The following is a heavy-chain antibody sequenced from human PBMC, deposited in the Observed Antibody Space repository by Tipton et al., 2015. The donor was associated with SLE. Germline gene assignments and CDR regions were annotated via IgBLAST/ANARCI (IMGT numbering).Heavy chain of an antibody. CDR3: ARDPHYDFWSGPPGY. J-gene: IGHJ4*02. D-gene: IGHD3-3*01. CDR1: GYTFSSYA. V-gene: IGHV7-4-1*02. Sequence: QVQLVQYGSELKKPGASVKVSCKASGYTFSSYAMNWVRQAPGQGLEWMGWINTNTGNPTYAQGFRGRIVFSLDTSVSTAYLQISSLKAEDTAIYYCARDPHYDFWSGPPGYWGQGTLVTVSS. CDR2: INTNTGNP.